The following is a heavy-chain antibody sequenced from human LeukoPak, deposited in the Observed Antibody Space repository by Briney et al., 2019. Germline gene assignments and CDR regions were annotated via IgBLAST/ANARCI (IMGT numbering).Heavy chain of an antibody. CDR1: GFTFSSYS. CDR2: ISSSSSYI. CDR3: ARGLYGGNSWYYYYGMDV. J-gene: IGHJ6*02. Sequence: KPGGSLRLSCAASGFTFSSYSMNWVRQAPGKGLEWVSSISSSSSYIYHADSVKGRFTISRDNAKNSLYLQMNSLRAEDTAVYYCARGLYGGNSWYYYYGMDVWGQGTTVTVSS. V-gene: IGHV3-21*01. D-gene: IGHD4-23*01.